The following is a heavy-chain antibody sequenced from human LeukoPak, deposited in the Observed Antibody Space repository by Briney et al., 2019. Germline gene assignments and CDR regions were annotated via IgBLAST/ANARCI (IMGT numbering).Heavy chain of an antibody. V-gene: IGHV3-48*01. CDR3: ARVGGSYWGWFDP. CDR1: GLTFSFYS. Sequence: GGSLRLSCAASGLTFSFYSMNWVRQAPGKGLEWVSYISSFSGTINYAESVKGRFTISRDNAKNSLYLQMNSLRVEDTAVYYCARVGGSYWGWFDPWGQGTLVTVSS. J-gene: IGHJ5*02. D-gene: IGHD1-26*01. CDR2: ISSFSGTI.